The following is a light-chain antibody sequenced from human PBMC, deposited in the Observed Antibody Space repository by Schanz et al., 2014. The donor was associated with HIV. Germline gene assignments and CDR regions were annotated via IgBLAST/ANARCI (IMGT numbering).Light chain of an antibody. CDR1: QTVSNN. CDR3: QYYGSPPWT. V-gene: IGKV3-20*01. J-gene: IGKJ1*01. Sequence: EIVMTQSPGTLSVSPGERATLSCRASQTVSNNLAWYQQKPGQAPRLLIFGASNRATGIPDRFSGGVSGTDFTRTISRVEPEDYAVYYCQYYGSPPWTFGQGTKVEVK. CDR2: GAS.